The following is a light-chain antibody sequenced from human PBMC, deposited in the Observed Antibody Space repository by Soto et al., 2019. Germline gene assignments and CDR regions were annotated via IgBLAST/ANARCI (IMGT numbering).Light chain of an antibody. V-gene: IGKV1-17*01. CDR3: LQYSSYPWT. Sequence: DIQMTQSPSSLSASVGDRVTITCRASQDVRDDLGWYQQTPGKAPERLIYEASTLHRGVPSRFSGSGSGTEFTLTISSLQPEDFATYYCLQYSSYPWTFGQVTNVEIK. CDR2: EAS. J-gene: IGKJ1*01. CDR1: QDVRDD.